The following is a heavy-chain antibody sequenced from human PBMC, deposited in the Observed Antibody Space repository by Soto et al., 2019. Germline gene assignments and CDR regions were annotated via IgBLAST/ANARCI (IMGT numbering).Heavy chain of an antibody. CDR1: GGSISSNNYY. Sequence: QLQLQESGPGLVKPSETLSLTCTVSGGSISSNNYYWGWIRQPPGKGLEWIGSIHDSGSTDYNPSLKNRVTISIDTSTNQFSLKLSSVTDADTVVSYCALHEYLWVSYRLSRVDPWGQATLVTVSS. CDR3: ALHEYLWVSYRLSRVDP. D-gene: IGHD3-16*02. CDR2: IHDSGST. J-gene: IGHJ5*02. V-gene: IGHV4-39*01.